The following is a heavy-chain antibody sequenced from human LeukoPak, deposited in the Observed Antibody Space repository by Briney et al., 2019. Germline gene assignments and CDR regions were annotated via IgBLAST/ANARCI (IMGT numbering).Heavy chain of an antibody. Sequence: GESLKISCKGSGYSFTSYWIGWVRQMPGKGLEWMGIIYPGDSDTRYSPSFQGQVTISADRSISTAYLQWSSLKASDTAMYYCARPSSRHDYGVDYWGQGTLVTVSS. CDR2: IYPGDSDT. D-gene: IGHD4-17*01. CDR1: GYSFTSYW. V-gene: IGHV5-51*01. CDR3: ARPSSRHDYGVDY. J-gene: IGHJ4*02.